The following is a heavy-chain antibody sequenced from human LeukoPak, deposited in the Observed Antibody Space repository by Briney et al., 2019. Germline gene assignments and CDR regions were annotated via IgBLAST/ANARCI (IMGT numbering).Heavy chain of an antibody. CDR3: ATAPRLGDYVWGSYRYTEPPDY. D-gene: IGHD3-16*02. CDR2: ISAYNGNT. CDR1: GYTFTSYG. V-gene: IGHV1-18*01. J-gene: IGHJ4*02. Sequence: GASVKVSCKASGYTFTSYGISWVRQAPGQGLEWMGWISAYNGNTIYAQKFQGRVTMTEDTSTDTAYMELSSLRSEDTAVYYCATAPRLGDYVWGSYRYTEPPDYWGQGTLVTVSS.